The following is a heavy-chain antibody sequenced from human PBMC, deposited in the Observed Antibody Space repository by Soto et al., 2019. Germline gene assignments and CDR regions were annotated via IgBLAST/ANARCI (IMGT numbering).Heavy chain of an antibody. J-gene: IGHJ4*02. CDR2: INADNGNT. CDR3: ARVVEPGLRYFDWLSLGGGSFDY. V-gene: IGHV1-18*01. Sequence: GASVKVSCKASGYTSTNYGMHWVRQAPGQRLEWMGWINADNGNTNYAQKLQGRVTMTPDTSTSTSYMELRSLRSDDTVVYYCARVVEPGLRYFDWLSLGGGSFDYWGQGTLVTVSS. CDR1: GYTSTNYG. D-gene: IGHD3-9*01.